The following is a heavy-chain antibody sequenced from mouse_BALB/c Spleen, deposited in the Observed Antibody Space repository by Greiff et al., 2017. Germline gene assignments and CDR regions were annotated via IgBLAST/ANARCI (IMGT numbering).Heavy chain of an antibody. CDR3: NNGYGNYA. V-gene: IGHV14-1*01. CDR2: IDPEDGDT. Sequence: EVQGVESGAELVRPGASVKLSCTASGFNFNDYYMHWVKQRPEQGLEWIGWIDPEDGDTKYAPKFQGKATMTADTSSNTAYLQLSSLTSEDTAVYYCNNGYGNYAWGQGTTLTVSS. J-gene: IGHJ2*01. D-gene: IGHD2-1*01. CDR1: GFNFNDYY.